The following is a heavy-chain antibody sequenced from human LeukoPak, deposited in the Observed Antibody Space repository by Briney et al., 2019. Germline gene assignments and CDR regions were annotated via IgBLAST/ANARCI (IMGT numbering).Heavy chain of an antibody. J-gene: IGHJ5*02. D-gene: IGHD6-13*01. CDR1: GGSISSSSYY. V-gene: IGHV4-39*01. CDR3: ARLGIAAAGLDWFDP. Sequence: SETLSLTCTVSGGSISSSSYYWGWIRQPPGKGLEWIGSIYYSGSTYYNPSLKSRVTISVDTSKNQFSLKPSSVTAADTAVYYCARLGIAAAGLDWFDPWGQGTLVTVSS. CDR2: IYYSGST.